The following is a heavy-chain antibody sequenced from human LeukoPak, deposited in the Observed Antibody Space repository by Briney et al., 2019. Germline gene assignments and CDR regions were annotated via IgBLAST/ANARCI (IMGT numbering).Heavy chain of an antibody. CDR3: AKDLYGDYDFDC. CDR1: GFTFNNYA. CDR2: ITSSGST. V-gene: IGHV3-23*01. J-gene: IGHJ4*02. Sequence: GASLRLSCAASGFTFNNYAMNWVRQAPGKGLEWVSVITSSGSTYYADSVKGRFTISRGNSKNTLYLQMNSLRAEDTAIYYCAKDLYGDYDFDCWGRGTLVTVSS. D-gene: IGHD4-17*01.